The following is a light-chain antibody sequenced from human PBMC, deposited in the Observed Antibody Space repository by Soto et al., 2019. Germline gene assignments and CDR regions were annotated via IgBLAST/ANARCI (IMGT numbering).Light chain of an antibody. CDR1: QSIRYW. J-gene: IGKJ1*01. CDR2: DAS. CDR3: QQSNILST. Sequence: IKMTKSASTLSASVEDRVTITCRASQSIRYWVAWYQHKPGKAPKLLIYDASTLESGVPTRFSGSGSGTEFTLTISSLHPDDFATYYCQQSNILSTSGQGT. V-gene: IGKV1-5*01.